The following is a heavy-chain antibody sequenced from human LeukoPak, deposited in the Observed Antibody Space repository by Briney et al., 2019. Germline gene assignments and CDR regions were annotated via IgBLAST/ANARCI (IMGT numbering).Heavy chain of an antibody. J-gene: IGHJ5*02. CDR2: ISSSSSTI. Sequence: GGSLRLSCAASGFTFSIYSMNWVREAPGKGLEWGSYISSSSSTIYYADSVKGRFTISRDTAKNSLYLQMNSLRAEDTAVYYCARAPQTYYYDSSCYLNRFDPWGQGTLVTVSS. CDR3: ARAPQTYYYDSSCYLNRFDP. CDR1: GFTFSIYS. D-gene: IGHD3-22*01. V-gene: IGHV3-48*01.